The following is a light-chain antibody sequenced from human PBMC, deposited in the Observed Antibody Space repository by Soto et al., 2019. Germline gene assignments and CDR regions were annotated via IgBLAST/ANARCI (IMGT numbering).Light chain of an antibody. V-gene: IGKV3-20*01. CDR3: QPYGSSLWT. J-gene: IGKJ1*01. Sequence: IVLTQSPGILSLSPGERATLSCRASQSVSSSYLAWYQQKPGQAPRLLIYGASSRATGIPDRFSGSGSGTDFTLTISRLEPEDFAVYYCQPYGSSLWTFSRGTKVDVK. CDR2: GAS. CDR1: QSVSSSY.